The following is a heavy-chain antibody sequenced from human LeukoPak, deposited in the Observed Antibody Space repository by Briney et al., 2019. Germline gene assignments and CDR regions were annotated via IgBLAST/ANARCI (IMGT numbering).Heavy chain of an antibody. CDR1: GFTFSSYV. Sequence: GGSLRLSCETAGFTFSSYVMHWVRRTPGKGLVWVSRISHDGIISYADSVKGRFTISRGNAKNTLILQMNSLRVEDTAVYYCARDWVYKIDYWGRGTLVTVSS. J-gene: IGHJ4*02. CDR3: ARDWVYKIDY. V-gene: IGHV3-74*01. CDR2: ISHDGII. D-gene: IGHD5-24*01.